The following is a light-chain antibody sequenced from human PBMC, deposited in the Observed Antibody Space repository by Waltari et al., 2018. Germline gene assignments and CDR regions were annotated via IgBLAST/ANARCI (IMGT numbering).Light chain of an antibody. J-gene: IGLJ3*02. CDR3: AAWDDSLNGWV. CDR2: RSN. V-gene: IGLV1-47*01. Sequence: QSVLTQPPPASGTPGQRATTPFSASSSNIGSTYVYWYQQLPGTAPKLLIYRSNQRPSGVPDRFSGSKSGTSASLAISGLQSEDEADYFCAAWDDSLNGWVFGGGTKLSVL. CDR1: SSNIGSTY.